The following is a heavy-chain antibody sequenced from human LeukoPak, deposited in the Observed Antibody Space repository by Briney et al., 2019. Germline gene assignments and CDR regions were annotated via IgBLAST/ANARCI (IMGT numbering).Heavy chain of an antibody. CDR1: GFTFSSYG. V-gene: IGHV3-30*02. J-gene: IGHJ4*02. CDR3: AKGYVWGSFSRLFDY. Sequence: GGSLRLSCAASGFTFSSYGMHWVGQAPGKGLEWVSFIRYDGSNKYYADSVKGRFTISRDNSKNTLYLQMNSLRAEDTAVYYCAKGYVWGSFSRLFDYWGQGTLVTVSS. CDR2: IRYDGSNK. D-gene: IGHD3-16*01.